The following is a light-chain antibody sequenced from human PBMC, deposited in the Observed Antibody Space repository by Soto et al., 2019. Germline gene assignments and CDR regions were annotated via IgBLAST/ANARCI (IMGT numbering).Light chain of an antibody. Sequence: DIQMTQSPSSLSASVGDRFTITCRASQSIISYLNWYQQKPGKAPKLLIDAASSLQSGVPSRFSGSGSGTDFTLTISSLQPEDFATYYCQQSYSTLGTFGQGTKV. CDR1: QSIISY. V-gene: IGKV1-39*01. CDR3: QQSYSTLGT. CDR2: AAS. J-gene: IGKJ1*01.